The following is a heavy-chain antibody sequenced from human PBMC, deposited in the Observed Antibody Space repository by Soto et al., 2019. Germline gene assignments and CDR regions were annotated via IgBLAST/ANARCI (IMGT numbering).Heavy chain of an antibody. V-gene: IGHV1-8*01. CDR1: GYTFTSYD. J-gene: IGHJ3*02. D-gene: IGHD6-19*01. CDR3: ARGGYSSGWFDAFDI. CDR2: MNPNSGNT. Sequence: DSVKVSCKASGYTFTSYDINWVRQATGQGLEWMGWMNPNSGNTGYAQKFQGRVTMTRNTSISTAYMELSSLRSEDTAVYYCARGGYSSGWFDAFDIWGQGTMVTVSS.